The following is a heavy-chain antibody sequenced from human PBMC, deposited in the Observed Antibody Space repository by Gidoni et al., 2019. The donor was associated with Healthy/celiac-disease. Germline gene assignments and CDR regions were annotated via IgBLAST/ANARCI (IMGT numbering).Heavy chain of an antibody. CDR2: ISGSGGST. Sequence: EVQLLESGGGLVQPGGSLRLSCAASGFTFSSYAMSWVRQAPGKGLEWVSAISGSGGSTYYADSVKGRFTISRDNSKNTLYLQMNSLRAEDTAVYYCAPPLTTVTTFHDAFDIWGQRTMVTVSS. CDR1: GFTFSSYA. CDR3: APPLTTVTTFHDAFDI. V-gene: IGHV3-23*01. J-gene: IGHJ3*02. D-gene: IGHD4-17*01.